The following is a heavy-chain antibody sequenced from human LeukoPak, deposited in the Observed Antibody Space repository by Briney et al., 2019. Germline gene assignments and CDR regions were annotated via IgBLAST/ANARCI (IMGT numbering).Heavy chain of an antibody. J-gene: IGHJ4*02. V-gene: IGHV3-30*02. Sequence: RTGGSLRLSCAASGFTFSSYGMHWVRQAPGKGLEWVAFIRFDGSNKYYADSVKGRFAISRDNSKNTLYLQMNSLRAEDTAVYYCAKGKRAVRGVIPYFDYWGQGTLVTVSS. D-gene: IGHD3-10*01. CDR1: GFTFSSYG. CDR3: AKGKRAVRGVIPYFDY. CDR2: IRFDGSNK.